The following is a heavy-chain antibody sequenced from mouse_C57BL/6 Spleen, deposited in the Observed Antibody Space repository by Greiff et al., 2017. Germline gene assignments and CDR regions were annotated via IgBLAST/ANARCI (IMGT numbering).Heavy chain of an antibody. CDR2: IYPGDGDT. Sequence: VKLMESGAELVKPGASVKISCKASGYAFSSYWMNWVKQRPGKGLEWIGQIYPGDGDTNYNGKFKGKATLTADKSSSTAYMQLSSLTSEDSAVYFCARSLVARGYFDVWGTGTTVTVSS. CDR3: ARSLVARGYFDV. D-gene: IGHD1-1*01. J-gene: IGHJ1*03. CDR1: GYAFSSYW. V-gene: IGHV1-80*01.